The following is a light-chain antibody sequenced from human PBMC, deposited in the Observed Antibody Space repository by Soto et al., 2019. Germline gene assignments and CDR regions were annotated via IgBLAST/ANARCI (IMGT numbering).Light chain of an antibody. Sequence: DIQMTQSPSSVSASVGDRFTISCRASQDIGNFLAWYQQTPGKAPRLLIHGASSLSREIPSRFSGGGTGTHFTPTISGLQPEDLATYFCLQTSTFPRTFGQGTNV. CDR2: GAS. J-gene: IGKJ1*01. CDR3: LQTSTFPRT. V-gene: IGKV1-12*01. CDR1: QDIGNF.